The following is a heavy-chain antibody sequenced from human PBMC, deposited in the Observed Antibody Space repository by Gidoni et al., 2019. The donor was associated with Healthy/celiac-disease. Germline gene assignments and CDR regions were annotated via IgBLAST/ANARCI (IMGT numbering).Heavy chain of an antibody. D-gene: IGHD6-13*01. CDR3: ARDRRASSWDAFDI. CDR1: GVTFSSYA. V-gene: IGHV1-69*06. CDR2: IIPILGTA. J-gene: IGHJ3*02. Sequence: QVQLVQSGAEVKKPGSSVKVSCKASGVTFSSYAISWVRQDPGQGIEWMGGIIPILGTANCAQKFQGRVTITADKSTSTAYMELSSLRSEDTAVYDCARDRRASSWDAFDIWGQGTMVTVSS.